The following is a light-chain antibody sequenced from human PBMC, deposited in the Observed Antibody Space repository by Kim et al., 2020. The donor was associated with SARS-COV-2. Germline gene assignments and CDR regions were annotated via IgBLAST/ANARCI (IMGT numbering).Light chain of an antibody. Sequence: SYELTQPLSVSVALGQTARITCGGNNIGSKNVHWYQQKPGQAPVLVIYRDSNRPSGIPERFSGSNSGNTATLTISRAQAGDEADYYCQVWDSSIVVFGGGTQLTV. CDR3: QVWDSSIVV. V-gene: IGLV3-9*01. J-gene: IGLJ2*01. CDR1: NIGSKN. CDR2: RDS.